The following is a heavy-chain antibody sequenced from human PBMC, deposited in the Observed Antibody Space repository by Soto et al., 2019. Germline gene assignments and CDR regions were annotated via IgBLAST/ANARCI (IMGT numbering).Heavy chain of an antibody. CDR3: VRDYYDTSGYPNTFDM. J-gene: IGHJ3*02. V-gene: IGHV3-21*01. Sequence: GGSLRLSCAASGFTLSRHTMNWVRQAPGKGLEWASFIGSRTSDIYYADSVKGRFTISRDNAKNSLYLDLTRLRAEDTAVYFCVRDYYDTSGYPNTFDMWGQGTMVTVSS. CDR2: IGSRTSDI. CDR1: GFTLSRHT. D-gene: IGHD3-22*01.